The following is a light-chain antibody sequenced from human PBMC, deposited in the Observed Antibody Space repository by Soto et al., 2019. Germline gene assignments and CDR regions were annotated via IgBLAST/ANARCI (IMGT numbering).Light chain of an antibody. CDR1: SSDIGAYNY. Sequence: QSALTQPPSASGSPGQSVTISCTGTSSDIGAYNYVSWYQQYPGKAPKLIIYEVSQRPSGVPDRFSGSKSGNTASLTVSGLQLEDEADYYCSSYGGVKGLLFGGGTKVTVL. J-gene: IGLJ2*01. CDR3: SSYGGVKGLL. CDR2: EVS. V-gene: IGLV2-8*01.